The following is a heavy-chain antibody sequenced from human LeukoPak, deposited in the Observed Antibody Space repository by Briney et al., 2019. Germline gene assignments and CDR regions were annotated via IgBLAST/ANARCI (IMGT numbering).Heavy chain of an antibody. V-gene: IGHV3-30*03. J-gene: IGHJ4*02. CDR3: ARDRPRPYRSSIRCYPEIDY. CDR2: ISYDGSNK. D-gene: IGHD2-2*01. Sequence: PGGSLRLSCAASGFTFSSYGMHWVRQAPGKGLEWVAVISYDGSNKYYADSVKGRFTISRDNSKNTLYLQMNSLRAEDTAVYYCARDRPRPYRSSIRCYPEIDYWGQGTLVTVSS. CDR1: GFTFSSYG.